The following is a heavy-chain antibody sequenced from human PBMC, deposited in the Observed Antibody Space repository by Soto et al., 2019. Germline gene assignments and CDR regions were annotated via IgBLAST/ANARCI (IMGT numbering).Heavy chain of an antibody. CDR3: AADEEGGTFDY. V-gene: IGHV3-11*05. D-gene: IGHD3-16*01. CDR2: ISSSSSYT. Sequence: QVQLVESGGGLVKPGGSLRLSCAASGFTFSDYYMSWIRQAPGKGLEWVSYISSSSSYTNYADSVKGRFTISRDNAKNSLYLQINSLRAEDTAVYYCAADEEGGTFDYWGQGTLVTVSS. J-gene: IGHJ4*02. CDR1: GFTFSDYY.